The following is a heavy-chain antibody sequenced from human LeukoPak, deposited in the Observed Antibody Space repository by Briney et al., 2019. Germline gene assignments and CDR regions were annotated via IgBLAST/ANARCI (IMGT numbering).Heavy chain of an antibody. CDR1: GFTFSSYA. V-gene: IGHV3-23*01. D-gene: IGHD3-16*01. CDR2: ISGSGGST. Sequence: GRSLRLSCAASGFTFSSYAMSWVRQAPGKGLEWVSAISGSGGSTYYADSVKGRFTISRDNSKNTLYLQMNSLRAEDTALYYCAKDGSWGDYQFYFYIDVWGKGTTVTVSS. CDR3: AKDGSWGDYQFYFYIDV. J-gene: IGHJ6*03.